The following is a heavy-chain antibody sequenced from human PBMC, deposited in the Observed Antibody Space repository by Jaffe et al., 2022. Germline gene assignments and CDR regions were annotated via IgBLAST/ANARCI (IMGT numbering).Heavy chain of an antibody. CDR2: IRYDGSNK. V-gene: IGHV3-30*02. CDR1: GFTFSSYG. J-gene: IGHJ4*02. D-gene: IGHD4-17*01. CDR3: AKADYGDYVFDY. Sequence: QVQLVESGGGVVQPGGSLRLSCAASGFTFSSYGMHWVRQAPGKGLEWVAFIRYDGSNKYYADSVKGRFTISRDNSKNTLYLQMNSLRAEDTAVYYCAKADYGDYVFDYWGQGTLVTVSS.